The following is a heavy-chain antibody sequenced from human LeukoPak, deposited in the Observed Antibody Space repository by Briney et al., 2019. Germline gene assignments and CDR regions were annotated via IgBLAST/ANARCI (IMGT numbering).Heavy chain of an antibody. J-gene: IGHJ4*02. CDR1: GGTFSSYA. D-gene: IGHD6-13*01. V-gene: IGHV1-69*05. CDR3: ATLRSRWYD. CDR2: IIPIFGTA. Sequence: SVKVSCKASGGTFSSYAISWVRQAPGQGLEWVGRIIPIFGTANYAQKFQGRVTITTGESTSTAYMELSRLRSEDTAVYYCATLRSRWYDWGQGTLGTVSS.